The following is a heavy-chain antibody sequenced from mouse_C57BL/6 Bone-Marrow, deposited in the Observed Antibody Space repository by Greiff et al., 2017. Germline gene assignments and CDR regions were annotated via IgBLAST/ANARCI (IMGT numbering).Heavy chain of an antibody. J-gene: IGHJ2*01. CDR3: ARGRPYYFDY. V-gene: IGHV1-59*01. Sequence: VQLQQPGAELVRPGTSVKLSCKASGYTFTSYWMHWVKQRPGQGLEWIGVIDPSDSYTNYNQKFKGKVTLTVDTSSSTAYMQLRSLTSEDSAVYYCARGRPYYFDYWGQGTTLTVSS. CDR1: GYTFTSYW. D-gene: IGHD1-1*01. CDR2: IDPSDSYT.